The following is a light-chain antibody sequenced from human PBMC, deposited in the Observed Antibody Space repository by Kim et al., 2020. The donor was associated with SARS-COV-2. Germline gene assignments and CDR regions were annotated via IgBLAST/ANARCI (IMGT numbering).Light chain of an antibody. V-gene: IGKV1-17*01. CDR3: LQHNTYPIT. CDR2: GAS. CDR1: QDIRND. J-gene: IGKJ5*01. Sequence: ASVGDRVTITCRESQDIRNDLGWYQQNPGRAPKRLIYGASSLQSGVPSRFSGSGSGTEFTLTISSRQPEDFATYFCLQHNTYPITFGQGTRLEIK.